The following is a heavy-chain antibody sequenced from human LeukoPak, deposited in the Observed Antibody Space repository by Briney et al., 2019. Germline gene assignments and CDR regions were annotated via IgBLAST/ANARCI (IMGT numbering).Heavy chain of an antibody. CDR1: GYTFTSYG. D-gene: IGHD3-3*01. J-gene: IGHJ4*02. V-gene: IGHV1-18*01. CDR2: ISAYNGNT. Sequence: GASVKVSCKASGYTFTSYGISWVRQAPGQGLEWMGWISAYNGNTNYAQKLQGRVTMTTDTSTSTAYMELRSLRSDDTAVYYRARGAYDFWSGYYPFDYWGQGTLLTVSS. CDR3: ARGAYDFWSGYYPFDY.